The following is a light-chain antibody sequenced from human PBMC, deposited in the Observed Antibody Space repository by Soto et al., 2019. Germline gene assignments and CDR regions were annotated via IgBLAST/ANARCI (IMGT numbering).Light chain of an antibody. V-gene: IGLV3-21*01. J-gene: IGLJ2*01. CDR2: YDS. Sequence: SYELTQPPSVSVAPGKTASITCGGKNIGSKSVHWYQQKPGQAPVLVIYYDSDRPSGIPERFSGSNSENTATLTINSVAAGDEADYYCQVWDGSGNPHVLFGGGTKLTVL. CDR3: QVWDGSGNPHVL. CDR1: NIGSKS.